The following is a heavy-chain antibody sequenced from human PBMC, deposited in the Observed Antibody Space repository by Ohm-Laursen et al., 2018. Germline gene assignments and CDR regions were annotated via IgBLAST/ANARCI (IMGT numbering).Heavy chain of an antibody. Sequence: SLRLSCAASGFTFSDYAMSWVRQAPGKGLEWLAVISNDGTIKRYIDSVKGRFSISRDTSKNTLFLQMGRVRVEDTAVYYCAKAKGTDNGYDYFGDHWGQGTLVIVSS. CDR2: ISNDGTIK. CDR3: AKAKGTDNGYDYFGDH. D-gene: IGHD5-12*01. J-gene: IGHJ4*02. CDR1: GFTFSDYA. V-gene: IGHV3-30*18.